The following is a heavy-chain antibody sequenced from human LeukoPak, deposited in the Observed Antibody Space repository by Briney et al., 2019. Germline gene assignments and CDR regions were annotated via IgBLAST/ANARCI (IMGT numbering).Heavy chain of an antibody. CDR1: GFTFSSYW. D-gene: IGHD6-19*01. V-gene: IGHV3-21*01. CDR3: ARTHSSGWYIPVDY. CDR2: ISSSSSYI. J-gene: IGHJ4*02. Sequence: GGSLRLSCAASGFTFSSYWMSWVRQAPGKGLEWVSSISSSSSYIYYADSVKGRFTISRDNAKNSLYLQMNSLRAEDTAVYYCARTHSSGWYIPVDYWGQGTLVTVSS.